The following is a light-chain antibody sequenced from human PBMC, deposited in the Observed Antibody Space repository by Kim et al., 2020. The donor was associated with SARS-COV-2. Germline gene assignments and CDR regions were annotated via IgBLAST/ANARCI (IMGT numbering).Light chain of an antibody. CDR3: CSYAGSSTSV. V-gene: IGLV2-23*02. CDR2: AVN. Sequence: QSALTQPASVSGSPGQSITISCTGTSSDVGTYDLVSWYQQHPGKAPKLMIYAVNKRPSGVSNRFSGSKSGNTASLTISGLQAEDEADYYCCSYAGSSTSVFGGGTQLTVL. J-gene: IGLJ7*01. CDR1: SSDVGTYDL.